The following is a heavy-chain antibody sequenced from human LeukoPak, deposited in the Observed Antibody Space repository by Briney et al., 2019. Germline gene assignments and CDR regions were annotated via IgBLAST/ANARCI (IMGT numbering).Heavy chain of an antibody. CDR3: ARRRAGPEGAFDI. CDR1: GYTLTAYY. J-gene: IGHJ3*02. Sequence: ASVKVSCKASGYTLTAYYMHWVRQAPGQGPEWMGIINPRGDTTTYAQIFQGRVNITRDMSTNTVYMGLSSLRSDDTAVYYCARRRAGPEGAFDIWGQGTLVTVSS. V-gene: IGHV1-46*01. D-gene: IGHD6-19*01. CDR2: INPRGDTT.